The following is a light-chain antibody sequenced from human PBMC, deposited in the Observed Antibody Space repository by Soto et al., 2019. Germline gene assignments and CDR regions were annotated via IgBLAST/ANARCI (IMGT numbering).Light chain of an antibody. CDR2: DAP. J-gene: IGKJ5*01. CDR1: QRVSSY. V-gene: IGKV3-11*01. CDR3: QQRSNWIT. Sequence: RASQRVSSYLAWYQQKPGQAPRLLIYDAPNRATGIPARFSGSGSGTDFTLSISSLEPEDFAVYYCQQRSNWITFGQGTRLEIK.